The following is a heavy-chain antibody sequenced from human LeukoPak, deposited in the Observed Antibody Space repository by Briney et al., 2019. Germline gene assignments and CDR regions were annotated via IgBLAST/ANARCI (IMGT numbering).Heavy chain of an antibody. CDR2: IWYDGSNK. CDR3: AREGPRGNSQFDY. V-gene: IGHV3-33*01. Sequence: GGSLRLSCAASGFTFSSYGMHWVRQAPGKGLEWVALIWYDGSNKYYTDSVKGRLTISRDNSKDTLYLQMNSLRAEDTAVYYCAREGPRGNSQFDYWGQGTLVTVSS. CDR1: GFTFSSYG. J-gene: IGHJ4*02. D-gene: IGHD2/OR15-2a*01.